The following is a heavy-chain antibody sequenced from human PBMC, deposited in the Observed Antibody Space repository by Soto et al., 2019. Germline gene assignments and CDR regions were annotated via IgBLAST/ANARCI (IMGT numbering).Heavy chain of an antibody. CDR1: GFTFTSYG. V-gene: IGHV3-23*01. D-gene: IGHD3-10*01. J-gene: IGHJ5*02. CDR2: ISGSGGST. Sequence: GGSLRLSCAASGFTFTSYGMSWVRQAPGKGLEWVSTISGSGGSTYYVDSVKGRFTISRDNSKSTLYLQMNSLRAEDTAVYYCAKEGRPLYYYGSGNLFDWFDPWGQGTLVIVSS. CDR3: AKEGRPLYYYGSGNLFDWFDP.